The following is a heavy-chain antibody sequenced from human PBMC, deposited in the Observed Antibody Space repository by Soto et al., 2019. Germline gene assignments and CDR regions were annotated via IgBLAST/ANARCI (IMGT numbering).Heavy chain of an antibody. CDR3: ARQLPRFLEWLLFPHYFDY. CDR2: IYYSGST. V-gene: IGHV4-39*01. D-gene: IGHD3-3*01. CDR1: GGSISSSSYY. Sequence: PSETLSLTCTVSGGSISSSSYYWGWIRKPPGKGLEWIGSIYYSGSTYYNPSLKSRVTISVDTSKNQFSLKLSSVTAADTAVYYCARQLPRFLEWLLFPHYFDYWGQGTLVTVSS. J-gene: IGHJ4*02.